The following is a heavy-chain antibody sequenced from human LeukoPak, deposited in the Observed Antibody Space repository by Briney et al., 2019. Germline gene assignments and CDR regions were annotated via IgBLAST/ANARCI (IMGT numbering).Heavy chain of an antibody. Sequence: PSETLSLTCTLSGGSVSTSYWNWIRQPPGKGLEWIGYIYNSGSTNYNPPLKSRLTISVDTSKNQSSLKLSSVTAADTAVYYCATGSTAGTFGTAKYYFDYWGQGTLVTVSS. J-gene: IGHJ4*02. CDR1: GGSVSTSY. V-gene: IGHV4-59*02. CDR2: IYNSGST. CDR3: ATGSTAGTFGTAKYYFDY. D-gene: IGHD6-19*01.